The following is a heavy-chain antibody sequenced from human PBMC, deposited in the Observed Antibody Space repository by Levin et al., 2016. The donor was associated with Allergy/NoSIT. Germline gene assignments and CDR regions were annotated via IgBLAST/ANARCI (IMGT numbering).Heavy chain of an antibody. Sequence: GESLKISCGGSGFTFSTYAMNWVRQAPGKGLEWVAVISYDGNKKYYADSVKGRFTVSRDNSKNTVSLQMNSLRVEDTAVYYCARGGDSSSWYYYFDYWGQGTLVTVSS. CDR1: GFTFSTYA. CDR2: ISYDGNKK. D-gene: IGHD6-13*01. J-gene: IGHJ4*02. CDR3: ARGGDSSSWYYYFDY. V-gene: IGHV3-30-3*01.